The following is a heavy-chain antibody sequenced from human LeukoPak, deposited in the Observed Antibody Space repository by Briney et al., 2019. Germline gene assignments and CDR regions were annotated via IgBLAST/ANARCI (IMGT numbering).Heavy chain of an antibody. CDR3: ARDPFTIFGVAPSPDP. CDR2: IYTGGST. Sequence: SETLSLTCTVSGGSISSYYWSWIRQPAGKGLEWVGRIYTGGSTNYNPSLKSRVTMSVDTSKNQFSLKLSSVTAADTAVYYCARDPFTIFGVAPSPDPWGQGTLVTVSS. J-gene: IGHJ5*02. D-gene: IGHD3-3*01. V-gene: IGHV4-4*07. CDR1: GGSISSYY.